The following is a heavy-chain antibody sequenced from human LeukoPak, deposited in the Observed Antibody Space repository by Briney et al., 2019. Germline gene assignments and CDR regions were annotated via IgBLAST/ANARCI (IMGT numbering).Heavy chain of an antibody. Sequence: GGSLTLSCAASGFTINRNYMSWVRLAPGKGLEWLSHIYIGGNTYCADSVKGRFTISRDSSKNTVYLQMNRLRAEDTAVYYCATSTPASYGYFDYWGQGTLVTVSS. CDR2: IYIGGNT. J-gene: IGHJ4*02. CDR1: GFTINRNY. D-gene: IGHD2-21*01. V-gene: IGHV3-53*01. CDR3: ATSTPASYGYFDY.